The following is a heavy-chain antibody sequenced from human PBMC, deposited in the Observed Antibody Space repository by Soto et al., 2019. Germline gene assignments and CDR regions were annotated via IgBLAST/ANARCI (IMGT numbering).Heavy chain of an antibody. CDR1: GFTFSSYG. V-gene: IGHV3-33*01. Sequence: QVQLVESGGGVVQPGRSLRLSCAASGFTFSSYGMHWVRQAPGKGLEWVAVIWYDGSNKYYADSVKGRFTISRDNSKNTLYLQMNSLRVEDTAVYYCARAQYSSGWGYFDYWGQGTLVTVSS. D-gene: IGHD6-19*01. CDR3: ARAQYSSGWGYFDY. J-gene: IGHJ4*02. CDR2: IWYDGSNK.